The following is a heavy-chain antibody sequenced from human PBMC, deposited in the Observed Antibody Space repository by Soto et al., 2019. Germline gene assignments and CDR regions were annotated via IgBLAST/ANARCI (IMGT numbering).Heavy chain of an antibody. CDR3: ASRWGEGRVDY. CDR2: SYHSGNT. J-gene: IGHJ4*02. D-gene: IGHD3-10*01. CDR1: GGSISSSNW. Sequence: QVKLQESGPGLVKPSGTLSLTCAVSGGSISSSNWWSWVRQPPGKGLECIGESYHSGNTNYNPSLKSRVTMAVDKSRNQFSLKLSSVTAADTAVYYCASRWGEGRVDYWGQGTLVTVSS. V-gene: IGHV4-4*02.